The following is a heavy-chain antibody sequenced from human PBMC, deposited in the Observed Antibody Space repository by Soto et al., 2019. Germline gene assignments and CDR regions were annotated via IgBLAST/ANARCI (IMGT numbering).Heavy chain of an antibody. D-gene: IGHD3-9*01. J-gene: IGHJ5*02. CDR1: GGSFSGYY. V-gene: IGHV4-34*01. CDR2: INHSGST. CDR3: AREVRYFDTWWFDP. Sequence: TSETLSLTCAVYGGSFSGYYWSWIRQPPGKGLEWIGEINHSGSTNYNPSLKSRVTISVDTSKNQFSLKLSSVTAADTAVYYCAREVRYFDTWWFDPWGQGTLLTVSS.